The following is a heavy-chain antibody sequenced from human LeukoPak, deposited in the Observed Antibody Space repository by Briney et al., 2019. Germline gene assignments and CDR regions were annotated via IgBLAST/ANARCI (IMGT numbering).Heavy chain of an antibody. D-gene: IGHD1-14*01. CDR3: ASIPGSSTRWYHFDN. V-gene: IGHV4-39*01. J-gene: IGHJ4*02. Sequence: PSETLSLTCNVSGGSVSSSNHHWAWIRQSPGMGLEWVGTFFSTGRTSQNPDPSLKGRVTLSVDASRNQFSLQLRSLTAAGTAIFYCASIPGSSTRWYHFDNWGQGTLVTVSS. CDR2: FFSTGRT. CDR1: GGSVSSSNHH.